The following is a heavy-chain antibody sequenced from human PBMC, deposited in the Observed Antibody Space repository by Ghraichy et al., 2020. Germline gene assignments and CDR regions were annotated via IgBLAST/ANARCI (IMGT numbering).Heavy chain of an antibody. Sequence: GGSLRLSCAASGFSFSRYWMSWVRQAPGKGLEWVANTNEDGSTEFYVDSVKGRFTISRDNAKNSLYLQMNSLRAEDTAVYYCASCIPKAGTPVLRNLWGQGTQVTVSS. D-gene: IGHD1-1*01. CDR2: TNEDGSTE. CDR1: GFSFSRYW. J-gene: IGHJ4*02. V-gene: IGHV3-7*03. CDR3: ASCIPKAGTPVLRNL.